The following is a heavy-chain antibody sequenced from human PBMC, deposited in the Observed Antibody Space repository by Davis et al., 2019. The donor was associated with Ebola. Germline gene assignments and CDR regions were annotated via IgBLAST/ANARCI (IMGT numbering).Heavy chain of an antibody. D-gene: IGHD1-26*01. Sequence: AASVKVSCKASGGTFNTYAVSWVRQAPGQGLEWMGGLTPIFGAANYAQKFRGRVTITADDSTRTAYMELSSLTSADTAVYYCARDLGSGNFFFFYWGQGTLVTVSS. J-gene: IGHJ4*02. CDR1: GGTFNTYA. V-gene: IGHV1-69*13. CDR3: ARDLGSGNFFFFY. CDR2: LTPIFGAA.